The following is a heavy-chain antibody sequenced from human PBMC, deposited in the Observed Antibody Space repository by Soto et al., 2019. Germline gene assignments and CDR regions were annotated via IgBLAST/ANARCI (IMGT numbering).Heavy chain of an antibody. CDR2: INPNSGGT. CDR3: ARTGQHHDAFDI. J-gene: IGHJ3*02. D-gene: IGHD6-13*01. Sequence: ASVKVSCKASGYTVTGYSMHWVRQSPGQGLEWMGWINPNSGGTNYAQKFQGWVTMTRDTSISTAYMELSRLRSDDTAVYYCARTGQHHDAFDIWGQGTMVTVSS. CDR1: GYTVTGYS. V-gene: IGHV1-2*04.